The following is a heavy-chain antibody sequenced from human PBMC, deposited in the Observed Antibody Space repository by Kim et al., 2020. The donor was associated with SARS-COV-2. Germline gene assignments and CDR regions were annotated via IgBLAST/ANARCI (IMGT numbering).Heavy chain of an antibody. CDR1: GASVSSTSHH. CDR2: TWSTERI. CDR3: ADYYAGAGGRGP. D-gene: IGHD1-26*01. J-gene: IGHJ5*02. Sequence: SETLSLTCNVSGASVSSTSHHWNWMRQSPGQGREWIACTWSTERIYYNPALVGRLTILVDVSKNQFSLKLSSVTAADTVVYYCADYYAGAGGRGPWGRGTLVTVSS. V-gene: IGHV4-61*01.